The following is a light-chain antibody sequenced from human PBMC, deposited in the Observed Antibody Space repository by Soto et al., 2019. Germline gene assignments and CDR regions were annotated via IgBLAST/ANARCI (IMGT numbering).Light chain of an antibody. Sequence: DIQMTQSPSSLSASVGDRVTITCRASQDIRNDVAWYQQKPGKAPTRLIYAASSLQSGVPSRFSGSGSGTEFTLTISSLQLEDFATYYCLQHNTYPWTFGQGTKVEIK. CDR2: AAS. V-gene: IGKV1-17*01. CDR1: QDIRND. J-gene: IGKJ1*01. CDR3: LQHNTYPWT.